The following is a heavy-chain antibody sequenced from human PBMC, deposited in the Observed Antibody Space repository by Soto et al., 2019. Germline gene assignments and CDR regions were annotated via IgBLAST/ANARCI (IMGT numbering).Heavy chain of an antibody. J-gene: IGHJ6*02. CDR3: ARERGLTGRGTGYYYYGMDV. CDR2: MNPNSGNT. D-gene: IGHD1-20*01. Sequence: QVQLVQSGAEVKKPGASVKVSCKASGYTFTSYDINWVRQATGQGLEWMGWMNPNSGNTGYAQKFQGRVTMPRNTSISTAYMELSSLSSEDTAVYYCARERGLTGRGTGYYYYGMDVWGQGATVTVSS. CDR1: GYTFTSYD. V-gene: IGHV1-8*01.